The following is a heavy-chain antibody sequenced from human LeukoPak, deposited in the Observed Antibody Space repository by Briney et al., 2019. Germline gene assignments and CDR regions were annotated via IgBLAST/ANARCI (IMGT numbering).Heavy chain of an antibody. D-gene: IGHD6-6*01. CDR3: ARDPSTSFLSRGYYSYHMDV. J-gene: IGHJ6*03. V-gene: IGHV1-2*02. CDR2: INPNSGDT. CDR1: EYTFTGYH. Sequence: ASVKVSCKAFEYTFTGYHIHWIRQAPGQGLEWMGWINPNSGDTKYAHKFQGRVTMTRDTSISTVYMELTTLRSDDTAVYYCARDPSTSFLSRGYYSYHMDVWGKGTTVTVSS.